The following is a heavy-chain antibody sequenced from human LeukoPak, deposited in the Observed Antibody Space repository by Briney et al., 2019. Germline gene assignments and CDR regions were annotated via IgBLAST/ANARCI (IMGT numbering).Heavy chain of an antibody. CDR2: IRSKAYGGTT. V-gene: IGHV3-49*03. CDR3: TRALYSSGWHYYFDY. D-gene: IGHD6-19*01. CDR1: GFTFGDYA. J-gene: IGHJ4*02. Sequence: PGRSLRLSCTASGFTFGDYAMSWFRQAPGKGREWVGFIRSKAYGGTTEYAASVKGRFTISRDDSKSIAYLQMNSLKTEDTAVYYCTRALYSSGWHYYFDYWGQGTLVTVSS.